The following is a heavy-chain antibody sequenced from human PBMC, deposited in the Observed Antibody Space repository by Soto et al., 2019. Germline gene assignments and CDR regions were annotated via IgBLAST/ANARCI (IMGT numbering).Heavy chain of an antibody. D-gene: IGHD2-15*01. CDR3: AKLTMGGNGYYYYGMDV. Sequence: QTGGSLRLSCAASGFTFSSYGMHWVRQAPGKGLEWVAVISYDGSNKYYADSVKGRFTISRDNSKNTLYLQMNSLRAEDTAVYYCAKLTMGGNGYYYYGMDVWGQGTTVTVSS. CDR1: GFTFSSYG. J-gene: IGHJ6*02. V-gene: IGHV3-30*18. CDR2: ISYDGSNK.